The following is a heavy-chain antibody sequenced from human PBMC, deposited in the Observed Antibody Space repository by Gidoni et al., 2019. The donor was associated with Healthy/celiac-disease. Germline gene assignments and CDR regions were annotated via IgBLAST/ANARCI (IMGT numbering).Heavy chain of an antibody. CDR3: AKGAEDSSSWYGSYYYYYYGMDV. V-gene: IGHV3-30*18. D-gene: IGHD6-13*01. CDR2: ISYDGSNK. Sequence: QVQLVESGGGVVQPGRSLRLSCAASGFTFSSYGMHWVRQAPGKGLEWVAVISYDGSNKYYADSVKGRFTISRDNSKNTLYLQMNSLRAEDTAVYYCAKGAEDSSSWYGSYYYYYYGMDVWGQGTTVTVSS. J-gene: IGHJ6*02. CDR1: GFTFSSYG.